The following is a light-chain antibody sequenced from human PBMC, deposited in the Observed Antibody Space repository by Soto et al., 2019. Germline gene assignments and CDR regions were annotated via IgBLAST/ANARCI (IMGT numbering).Light chain of an antibody. CDR3: QHYNGYWT. CDR2: EAS. CDR1: QSSSGS. V-gene: IGKV1-5*03. J-gene: IGKJ1*01. Sequence: DIQMTQSPSTLSASVGDRVTITCRASQSSSGSWAWYQQKPGKDPKLLIYEASNLKSGVPSRFSGSGCRTEYTLPISSLQPDDSASYYCQHYNGYWTFGQGIRVEIK.